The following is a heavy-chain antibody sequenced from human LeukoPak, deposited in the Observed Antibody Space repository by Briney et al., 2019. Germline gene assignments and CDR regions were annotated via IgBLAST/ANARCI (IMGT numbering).Heavy chain of an antibody. CDR1: GGSISSGDYF. J-gene: IGHJ4*02. V-gene: IGHV4-30-4*01. D-gene: IGHD2-8*01. CDR2: IYYSGTT. CDR3: ARDKDRLSLDY. Sequence: SQTLSLTCSVSGGSISSGDYFWTWIRQPPGKGLEYIGYIYYSGTTYYNPSLKSRITMSVDMSANQFSLRLTSVSAADTAVYYCARDKDRLSLDYWGQGTLVTVSS.